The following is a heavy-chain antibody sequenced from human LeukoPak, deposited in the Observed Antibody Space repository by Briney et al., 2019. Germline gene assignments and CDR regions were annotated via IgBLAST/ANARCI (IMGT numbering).Heavy chain of an antibody. Sequence: GGSLRLSCAASGFTFSRYSMNWVRQAPGKGLEWVSSISSSSYIYYADSVKGRFTISRDNAKNSLYLQMNSLRAEDTAVYYCARDYYGDYAADYWGQGTLVTVSS. CDR2: ISSSSYI. CDR1: GFTFSRYS. CDR3: ARDYYGDYAADY. V-gene: IGHV3-21*01. J-gene: IGHJ4*02. D-gene: IGHD4-17*01.